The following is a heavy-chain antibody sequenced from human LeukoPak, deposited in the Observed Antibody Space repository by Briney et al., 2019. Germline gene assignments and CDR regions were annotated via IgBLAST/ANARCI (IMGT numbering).Heavy chain of an antibody. CDR2: IYYSGTT. D-gene: IGHD4/OR15-4a*01. J-gene: IGHJ4*02. CDR1: GGSISGYY. V-gene: IGHV4-59*01. Sequence: KPSETLSLTCTVSGGSISGYYWSWIRQPPGKGLEWIGYIYYSGTTDYSPSLRSRVTMSLDTSKNQFSLKLSSVTTADTAVYYCARMGAIAGASANPDYWGQGTLVSVSS. CDR3: ARMGAIAGASANPDY.